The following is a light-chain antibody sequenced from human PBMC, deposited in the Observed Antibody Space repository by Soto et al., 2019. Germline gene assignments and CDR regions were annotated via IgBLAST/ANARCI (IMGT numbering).Light chain of an antibody. CDR3: QSYDSTLSDRYV. CDR1: SSNIGAGYD. V-gene: IGLV1-40*01. Sequence: QSVLTQPPSVSGAPGQRVTISCTGSSSNIGAGYDVHWYQQRPGTGPKLLIFGNINRSSGVPDRFSGSKSGTSASLAITGLQAEDEGDYYCQSYDSTLSDRYVFGTGTKVTVL. J-gene: IGLJ1*01. CDR2: GNI.